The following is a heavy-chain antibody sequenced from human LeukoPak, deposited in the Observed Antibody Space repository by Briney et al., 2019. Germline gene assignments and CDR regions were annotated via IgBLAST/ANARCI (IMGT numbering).Heavy chain of an antibody. D-gene: IGHD6-13*01. CDR2: INHSGST. CDR1: GGSFSGYY. CDR3: ATGGQLVLPFDY. V-gene: IGHV4-34*01. J-gene: IGHJ4*02. Sequence: SETLSLTCAVYGGSFSGYYWSWIRQPPGKGLEWIGEINHSGSTNYNPSLKSRVTISVDTSKNQFSLKLSSVTAADTAVYYCATGGQLVLPFDYWGQGTLVTVSS.